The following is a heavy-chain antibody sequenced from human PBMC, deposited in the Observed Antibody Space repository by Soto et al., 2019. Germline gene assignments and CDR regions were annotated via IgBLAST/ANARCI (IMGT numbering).Heavy chain of an antibody. V-gene: IGHV5-51*01. Sequence: PGESLKNSCKCSGYSCTSYWIGWVRQMPGKGLEWMGIIYPGDSDTRYSPSFQGQVTISADKSISTAYLQWSSLKASDTAMYYCARPDTAMVRDAFDIWGQGTMLTVSS. J-gene: IGHJ3*02. CDR2: IYPGDSDT. CDR3: ARPDTAMVRDAFDI. D-gene: IGHD5-18*01. CDR1: GYSCTSYW.